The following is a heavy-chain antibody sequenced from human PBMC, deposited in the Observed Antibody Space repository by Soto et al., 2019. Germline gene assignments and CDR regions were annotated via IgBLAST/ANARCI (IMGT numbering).Heavy chain of an antibody. J-gene: IGHJ6*02. CDR1: GFTFSSYW. CDR2: INSDGSST. CDR3: ARTYYYDSSGSYYYGMDV. V-gene: IGHV3-74*01. Sequence: PGGSLRLSCAASGFTFSSYWMHWVRQAPGKGLVWVSRINSDGSSTSYADSVKGRFTISRDNAKNTLYLQTNSLRAEDTAVYYCARTYYYDSSGSYYYGMDVWGQGTTVTVSS. D-gene: IGHD3-22*01.